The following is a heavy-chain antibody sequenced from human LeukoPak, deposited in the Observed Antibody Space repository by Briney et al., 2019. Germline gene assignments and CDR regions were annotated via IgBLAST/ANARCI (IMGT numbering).Heavy chain of an antibody. CDR1: GGSISTSIYY. D-gene: IGHD3-16*01. Sequence: PSETLSLTCTVSGGSISTSIYYWGWIRQPPGKGLERIGTIYYSGNTYFNPSLKSRVTISADTSKNQFSLKLSSVTAADTAIYHCTRHGVGGVPDYWGQGTLVTVSS. V-gene: IGHV4-39*01. CDR2: IYYSGNT. CDR3: TRHGVGGVPDY. J-gene: IGHJ4*02.